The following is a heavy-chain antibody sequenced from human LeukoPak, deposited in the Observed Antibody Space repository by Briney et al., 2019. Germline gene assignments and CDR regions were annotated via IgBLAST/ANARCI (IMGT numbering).Heavy chain of an antibody. J-gene: IGHJ4*02. CDR2: LKGDGSEK. CDR1: GFTFRDYW. V-gene: IGHV3-7*01. D-gene: IGHD4/OR15-4a*01. CDR3: ARDGASFDY. Sequence: GGSLRLSCAASGFTFRDYWMSWARQVPGKGLEWVANLKGDGSEKYYVDSVEGRFTISRDNAKNSVFLQMGSLRAEDTAVYYCARDGASFDYWGQGILVTVSS.